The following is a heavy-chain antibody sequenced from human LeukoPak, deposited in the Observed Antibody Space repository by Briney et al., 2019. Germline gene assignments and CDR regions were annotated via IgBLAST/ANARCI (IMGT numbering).Heavy chain of an antibody. J-gene: IGHJ6*04. Sequence: SETLSLTCTVSGGSTNSYYWYWIRQPPGKGLEWIGHIYYSGTTNYNPSLKSRVTISIDTSKNQFSLKLSSVTAADTAVYYCASGIAVAGTLLDVWGKGTTVTVSS. CDR3: ASGIAVAGTLLDV. V-gene: IGHV4-59*12. CDR1: GGSTNSYY. D-gene: IGHD6-19*01. CDR2: IYYSGTT.